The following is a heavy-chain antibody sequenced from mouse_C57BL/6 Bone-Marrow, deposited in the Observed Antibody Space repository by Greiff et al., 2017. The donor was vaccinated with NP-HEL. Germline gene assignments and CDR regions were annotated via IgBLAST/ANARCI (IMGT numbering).Heavy chain of an antibody. Sequence: QVQLQQPGAELVRPGSSVKLSCKASGYTFTSYWMHWVKQRPIQGLEWIGNIDPSDSETHYNQKFKDKATLTVDKSSSTAYMQLSSLTSEDSAVYDCAREQLTLWFAYRGKGTLVTVSA. CDR2: IDPSDSET. CDR3: AREQLTLWFAY. V-gene: IGHV1-52*01. CDR1: GYTFTSYW. J-gene: IGHJ3*01. D-gene: IGHD6-1*01.